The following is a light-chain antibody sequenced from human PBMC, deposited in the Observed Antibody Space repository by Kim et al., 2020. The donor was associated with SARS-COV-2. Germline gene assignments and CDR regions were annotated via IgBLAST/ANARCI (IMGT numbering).Light chain of an antibody. CDR3: SSYTTSGTVL. J-gene: IGLJ2*01. Sequence: QSVLTQPASVSGSPGQSITISCTGTSSDIGNYNYVSWYQQHPGKAPKLMIYDVNKRPSGVSYRFSGSKSGNTASLTISGLQAEDEADYYCSSYTTSGTVLFGGGTQLTVL. CDR1: SSDIGNYNY. CDR2: DVN. V-gene: IGLV2-14*01.